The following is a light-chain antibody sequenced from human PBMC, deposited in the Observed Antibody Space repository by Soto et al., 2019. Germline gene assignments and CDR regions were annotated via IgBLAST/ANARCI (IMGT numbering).Light chain of an antibody. J-gene: IGLJ2*01. CDR1: SSDVGAYNY. CDR2: DVS. CDR3: SSYTSSSTLA. Sequence: QSVLTQPASVSGSPGQSITISCTGTSSDVGAYNYVSWYQQHPGKAPKLMIYDVSNRPSGVSNRFSGSKSGNTASLTISGLQAEDEADYYCSSYTSSSTLAFGGGTKLTVL. V-gene: IGLV2-14*01.